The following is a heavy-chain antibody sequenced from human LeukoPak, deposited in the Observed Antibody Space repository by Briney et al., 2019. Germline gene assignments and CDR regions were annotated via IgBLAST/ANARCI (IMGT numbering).Heavy chain of an antibody. CDR3: ARARVDYVHYLDY. V-gene: IGHV3-48*03. CDR2: ISSSGSTK. D-gene: IGHD4-17*01. J-gene: IGHJ4*02. Sequence: PGGSLRLSCAVSGFTFSSYEMNWVRQAPGKGLEWVSYISSSGSTKYYADSVKGRFTVSRDNAKNSLYLQMNSLRVEDTAVYNCARARVDYVHYLDYWGQGTLVTVSS. CDR1: GFTFSSYE.